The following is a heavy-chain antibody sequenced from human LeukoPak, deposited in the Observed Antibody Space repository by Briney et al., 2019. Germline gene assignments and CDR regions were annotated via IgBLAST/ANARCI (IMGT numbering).Heavy chain of an antibody. CDR2: IYTNGST. J-gene: IGHJ5*02. Sequence: SVTLSLTCTVSVGSIRSYYWSCTPRPPAKGLEWIGRIYTNGSTNYNPSLKSRGTMSVDTSKNQCSLKLSSVTAADTAVYYCARDRGSSGWGWFDPWGEGTLVTVSS. V-gene: IGHV4-4*07. CDR3: ARDRGSSGWGWFDP. D-gene: IGHD6-19*01. CDR1: VGSIRSYY.